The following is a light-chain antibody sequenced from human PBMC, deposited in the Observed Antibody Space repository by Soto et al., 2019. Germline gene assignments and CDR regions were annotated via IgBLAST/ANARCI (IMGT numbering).Light chain of an antibody. CDR2: DAS. CDR3: QQANSFPLT. Sequence: EIQMTQSASSVSASVGDRVTITCRASQGISSWLAWYQQKPEKAPKLVIYDASSLQSGVPSRFSGSGSGTDCTITISSLKNEDCSTYDCQQANSFPLTFGGGTKVDIK. J-gene: IGKJ4*01. CDR1: QGISSW. V-gene: IGKV1-12*01.